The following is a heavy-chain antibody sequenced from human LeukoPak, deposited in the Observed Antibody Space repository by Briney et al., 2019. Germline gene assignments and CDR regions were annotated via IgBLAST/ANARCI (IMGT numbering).Heavy chain of an antibody. J-gene: IGHJ4*02. CDR1: GFTFSSCT. CDR3: ARDPSGSYFSSGIDY. V-gene: IGHV3-30-3*01. CDR2: ISYDGSNK. D-gene: IGHD1-26*01. Sequence: GESLRLSCAASGFTFSSCTMHWVSQAPGKGLEWVEVISYDGSNKYYADSVKGRFTISRDNSQNTLYLQMNSLRAEDTAVYYCARDPSGSYFSSGIDYWGQGILVTVPS.